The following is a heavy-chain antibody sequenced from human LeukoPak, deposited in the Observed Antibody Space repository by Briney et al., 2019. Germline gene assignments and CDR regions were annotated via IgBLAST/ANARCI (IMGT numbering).Heavy chain of an antibody. CDR2: IYYSGST. J-gene: IGHJ1*01. D-gene: IGHD1-26*01. Sequence: KPSETLSLTCTVSGGSISSSSYYWGWIRQPPGKGLEWIGSIYYSGSTYYNPSLKSRVTISVDTSKNQFSLKLSSVTAADTAVYYCARLTLIASGSYEVAEYFQHWGQGTLVTVSS. CDR3: ARLTLIASGSYEVAEYFQH. CDR1: GGSISSSSYY. V-gene: IGHV4-39*01.